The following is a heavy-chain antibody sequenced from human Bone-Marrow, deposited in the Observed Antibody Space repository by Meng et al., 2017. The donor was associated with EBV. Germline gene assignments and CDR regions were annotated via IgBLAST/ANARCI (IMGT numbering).Heavy chain of an antibody. V-gene: IGHV4-4*03. CDR1: GGSISRRNW. CDR2: IDHSGST. CDR3: ARDISGTIDY. D-gene: IGHD3-10*01. J-gene: IGHJ4*02. Sequence: VQWKGAAPVLGMPPGPLPLTCGFSGGSISRRNWWSWVRQPPGKGLEWIGEIDHSGSTNYNPSLKSRVTISIDKSKNQFSLKLSSVTAADTAVYYCARDISGTIDYWGQGTLVTVSS.